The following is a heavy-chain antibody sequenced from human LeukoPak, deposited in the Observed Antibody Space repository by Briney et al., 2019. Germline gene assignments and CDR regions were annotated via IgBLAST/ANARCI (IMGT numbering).Heavy chain of an antibody. J-gene: IGHJ3*02. D-gene: IGHD6-19*01. CDR2: LYYSGST. CDR1: GGSICGYF. CDR3: ARLLAVAGGDAFDI. V-gene: IGHV4-59*08. Sequence: SETLSLTCTVSGGSICGYFWSWIRQPPGKGLELIGYLYYSGSTNYNPSLKSRVTVSVDTSKDQFSLRLSSVTAADTAVYYCARLLAVAGGDAFDIWGQGKMVTVSS.